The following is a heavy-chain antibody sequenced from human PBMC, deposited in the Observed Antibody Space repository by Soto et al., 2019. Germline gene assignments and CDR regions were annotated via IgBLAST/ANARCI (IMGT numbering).Heavy chain of an antibody. J-gene: IGHJ4*02. D-gene: IGHD1-20*01. CDR1: GVSITPYY. Sequence: PSETLSLTGTVSGVSITPYYWTWIRHPPGKGLEWIGYVYHTGNTYYNPSLKIRVTISLDTSKNQVSLRLKSVTAADTAVYYCAREQYNWKLWGQGTLVTVSS. CDR3: AREQYNWKL. V-gene: IGHV4-59*01. CDR2: VYHTGNT.